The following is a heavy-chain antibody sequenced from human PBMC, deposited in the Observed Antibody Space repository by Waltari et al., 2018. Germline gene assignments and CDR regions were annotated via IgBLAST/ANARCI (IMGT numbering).Heavy chain of an antibody. D-gene: IGHD6-6*01. V-gene: IGHV3-74*01. J-gene: IGHJ4*02. CDR3: ARAGIAARRYFDY. Sequence: EVQLVESGGGLVQPGGSLRLSCAASGFTFSSYGMHWVRQAPGKGRVWVSRINSEGSSTSYADSVKGRFTISRDNAKNTLYLQMNSLRAEDTAVYYCARAGIAARRYFDYWGQGTLVTVSS. CDR1: GFTFSSYG. CDR2: INSEGSST.